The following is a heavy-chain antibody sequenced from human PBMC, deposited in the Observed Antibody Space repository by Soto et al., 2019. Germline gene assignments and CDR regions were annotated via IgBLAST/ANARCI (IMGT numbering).Heavy chain of an antibody. CDR2: TYYRSKWYN. D-gene: IGHD6-13*01. V-gene: IGHV6-1*01. Sequence: SQTLSLTCAISGDSVSSNSAAWNWIRQSPSRGLEWLGRTYYRSKWYNDYAVSVKSRITINPDTSKNQFSLQLNSVTPEDTAVYYCARDSIAAAGTRYYFDYWGQGTLVTVSS. CDR1: GDSVSSNSAA. J-gene: IGHJ4*02. CDR3: ARDSIAAAGTRYYFDY.